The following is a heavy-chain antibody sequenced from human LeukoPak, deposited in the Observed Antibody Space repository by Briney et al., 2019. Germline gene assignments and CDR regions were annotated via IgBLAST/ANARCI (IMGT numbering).Heavy chain of an antibody. Sequence: GGSLRPSCAASGFTFSSHWMNWVRQAPGKGLEWVANINQDGSEKYYVDSVKGRFTISRDNAKNSLYLQMNSLRAEDTAVYYCARDATPDGIIFDYWGQGTLVTVSS. CDR3: ARDATPDGIIFDY. D-gene: IGHD3-16*01. J-gene: IGHJ4*02. CDR2: INQDGSEK. V-gene: IGHV3-7*05. CDR1: GFTFSSHW.